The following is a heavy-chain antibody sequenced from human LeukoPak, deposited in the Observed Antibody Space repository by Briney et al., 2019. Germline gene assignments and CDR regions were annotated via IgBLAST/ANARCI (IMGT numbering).Heavy chain of an antibody. CDR2: INPHSGGT. CDR3: ARESSSWSRYWFDP. Sequence: ASVKVSCKASGYTFTGYYIHWVRQAPGQGLEWMGWINPHSGGTNYAQKFQGGVTMTRNTSISTAYMELNSLRSEDTAIYYCARESSSWSRYWFDPWGQGTLVTVSS. D-gene: IGHD6-13*01. J-gene: IGHJ5*02. V-gene: IGHV1-2*02. CDR1: GYTFTGYY.